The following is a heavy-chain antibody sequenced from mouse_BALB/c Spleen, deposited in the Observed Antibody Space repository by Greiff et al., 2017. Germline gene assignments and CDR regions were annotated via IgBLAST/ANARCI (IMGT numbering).Heavy chain of an antibody. CDR1: GYTFTSYW. D-gene: IGHD2-1*01. Sequence: QVQLKQSGAELVKPGASVKLSCKASGYTFTSYWMHWVKQRPGQGLEWIGEIDPSNGRTNYNEKFKSKATLTVDKSSSTAYMQLSSLTSEDSAVYYCAREGIYGNFSFDYWGQGTTLTVSS. CDR2: IDPSNGRT. CDR3: AREGIYGNFSFDY. J-gene: IGHJ2*01. V-gene: IGHV1S81*02.